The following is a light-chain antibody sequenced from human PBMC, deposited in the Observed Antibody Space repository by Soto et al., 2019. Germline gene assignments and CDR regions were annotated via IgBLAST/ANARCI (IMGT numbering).Light chain of an antibody. CDR2: EVS. CDR3: SSYTTSSTLV. CDR1: SSDVGSHNY. J-gene: IGLJ2*01. V-gene: IGLV2-14*01. Sequence: QSALTQPASVSGSPGQSITISCTGTSSDVGSHNYVSWYQQHPGIAPKLMISEVSNRPSGVSNRFSGSKSGNTASLTISGLQAEDEADYYCSSYTTSSTLVFGGGTKLTVL.